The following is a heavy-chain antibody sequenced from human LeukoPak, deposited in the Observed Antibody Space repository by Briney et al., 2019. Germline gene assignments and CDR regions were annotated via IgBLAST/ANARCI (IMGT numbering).Heavy chain of an antibody. V-gene: IGHV4-61*02. CDR2: IYTSGST. Sequence: SQTLSLTCTVSGGSISSGSYYRSWIRQPAGKGLEWIGRIYTSGSTNYNPSLKSRVTISVDTSKNQFSLKLSSVTAADTAVYYCARDGYNYRAFDIWGQGTMVTVSS. J-gene: IGHJ3*02. D-gene: IGHD5-24*01. CDR1: GGSISSGSYY. CDR3: ARDGYNYRAFDI.